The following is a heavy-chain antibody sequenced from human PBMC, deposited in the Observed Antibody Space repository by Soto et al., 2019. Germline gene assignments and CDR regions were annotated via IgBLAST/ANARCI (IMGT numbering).Heavy chain of an antibody. CDR2: IYYSGST. D-gene: IGHD3-3*01. V-gene: IGHV4-31*02. J-gene: IGHJ6*02. CDR3: ARVGGYDFWSGYYRVYGMDV. CDR1: GGSISSGGYY. Sequence: PSETLSLTCAVSGGSISSGGYYWSWIRQHPGKGLEWIGYIYYSGSTYYNPSLKSRVTISVDTSKNQFSLKLSSVTAADTAVYYCARVGGYDFWSGYYRVYGMDVWGQGTTVTVS.